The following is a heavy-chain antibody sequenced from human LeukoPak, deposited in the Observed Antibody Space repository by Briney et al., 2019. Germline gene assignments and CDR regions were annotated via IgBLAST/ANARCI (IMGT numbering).Heavy chain of an antibody. CDR3: DSELDYPSYNWFDP. CDR2: IYQSGST. V-gene: IGHV4-30-2*01. Sequence: PSETLFLTFAVSVGSIISGGYASSSVRQPPGKGLEWGGYIYQSGSTYYNPSLNGLVTISVGLSKNQFSLTPICVTAAGTAVHYRDSELDYPSYNWFDPWGQGTLVTLSS. CDR1: VGSIISGGYA. D-gene: IGHD2-2*01. J-gene: IGHJ5*02.